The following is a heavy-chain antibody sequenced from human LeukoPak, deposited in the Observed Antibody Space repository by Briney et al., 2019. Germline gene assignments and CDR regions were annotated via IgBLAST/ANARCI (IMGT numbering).Heavy chain of an antibody. V-gene: IGHV4-59*12. CDR1: GGSISSYY. CDR3: ARDDSSGFLSPFDY. CDR2: IYYSGST. J-gene: IGHJ4*02. D-gene: IGHD3-22*01. Sequence: PSETLSLTCTVSGGSISSYYWSWIRQPPGKGLEWIGYIYYSGSTNYNPSLKSRVTMSVDTSKNQFSLKLSSVTAADTAVYYCARDDSSGFLSPFDYWGQGTLVTVSS.